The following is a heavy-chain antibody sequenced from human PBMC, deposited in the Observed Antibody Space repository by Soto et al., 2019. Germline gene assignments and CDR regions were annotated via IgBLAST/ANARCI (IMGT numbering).Heavy chain of an antibody. V-gene: IGHV3-73*01. J-gene: IGHJ4*02. CDR3: TRNWGSGWYYFDY. CDR2: IRSKANSYAT. D-gene: IGHD6-19*01. Sequence: GGSPRLSCAASGFTFSGSAMHWVRQASGKGLEWVGRIRSKANSYATAYAASVKGRFTISRDDSKNTAYLQMNSLKTEDTAVYYCTRNWGSGWYYFDYWGQGTLVTVSS. CDR1: GFTFSGSA.